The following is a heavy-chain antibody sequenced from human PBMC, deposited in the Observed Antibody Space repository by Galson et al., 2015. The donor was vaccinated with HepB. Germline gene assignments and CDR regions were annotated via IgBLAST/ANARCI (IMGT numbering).Heavy chain of an antibody. CDR2: ISWNSGTV. D-gene: IGHD3/OR15-3a*01. J-gene: IGHJ4*02. V-gene: IGHV3-9*01. CDR1: GFAFNNYV. CDR3: GKGTGWIDY. Sequence: SLRLSCAASGFAFNNYVMHWVRQAPGKGLEWVAAISWNSGTVVYADSVKGRLTISRDNAKDSLYLQMDSLRPEDTAFYYCGKGTGWIDYWGQGTLVTVSS.